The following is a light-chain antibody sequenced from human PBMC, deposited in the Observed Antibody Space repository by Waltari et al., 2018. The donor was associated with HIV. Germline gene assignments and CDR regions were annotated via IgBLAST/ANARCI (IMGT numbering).Light chain of an antibody. Sequence: EIVLTQSPATLSLSPGERATLSCRASQSVSSYFAWYQQKPGQAPRLLIYGASNRATGIPDRFSGSGSGTDFTLTISRLEPEDFAVYYCQQYSSSPYTFGQGTKLEIK. CDR2: GAS. CDR1: QSVSSY. V-gene: IGKV3-20*01. J-gene: IGKJ2*01. CDR3: QQYSSSPYT.